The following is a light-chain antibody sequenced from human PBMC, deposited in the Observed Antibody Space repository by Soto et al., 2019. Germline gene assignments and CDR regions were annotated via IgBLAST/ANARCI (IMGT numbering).Light chain of an antibody. CDR3: QQYCSSPWT. Sequence: VYTQSPGTLSLSPGERATLSCRASQSVSSSYLAWYQQKRGQAPRLLIYAASSRASDIPDRFSGSGSGTDFTLTISRLEPEDFAVYYCQQYCSSPWTFGQGTKVDIK. J-gene: IGKJ1*01. CDR1: QSVSSSY. V-gene: IGKV3-20*01. CDR2: AAS.